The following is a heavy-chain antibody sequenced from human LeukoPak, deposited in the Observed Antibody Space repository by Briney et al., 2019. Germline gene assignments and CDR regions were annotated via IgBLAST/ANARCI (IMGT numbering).Heavy chain of an antibody. Sequence: GRSLRLSCAASGFTFSSYAMHWVRQAPGKGLGGVAVISYDGSNKYYADSVKGRFTISRDNSKNTLYLQMNSLRAEDTAVYYCARDLPRPHTAMVSYYFDYWGQGTLVTVSS. J-gene: IGHJ4*02. D-gene: IGHD5-18*01. CDR1: GFTFSSYA. CDR2: ISYDGSNK. CDR3: ARDLPRPHTAMVSYYFDY. V-gene: IGHV3-30-3*01.